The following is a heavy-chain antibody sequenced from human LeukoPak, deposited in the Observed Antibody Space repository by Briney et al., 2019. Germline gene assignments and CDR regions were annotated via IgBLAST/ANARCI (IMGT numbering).Heavy chain of an antibody. CDR2: IWSHGNEK. CDR1: GFTFSFYG. Sequence: PGGSLRLSCAASGFTFSFYGMHWVRQAPGKGLKWVAVIWSHGNEKYYADSVEGRFAVSRDNSKNTLYLQMNSLRDEDTAVYYCARWGISAAHDAFDIWGQGTMVTVSS. D-gene: IGHD6-13*01. J-gene: IGHJ3*02. CDR3: ARWGISAAHDAFDI. V-gene: IGHV3-33*01.